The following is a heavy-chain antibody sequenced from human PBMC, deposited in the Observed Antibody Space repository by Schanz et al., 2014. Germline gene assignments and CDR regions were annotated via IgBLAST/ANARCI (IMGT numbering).Heavy chain of an antibody. J-gene: IGHJ4*02. CDR2: ISSSGSYI. D-gene: IGHD3-9*01. CDR1: GFTVSSNH. Sequence: EGQLAESGGGLVQPGGSLRLSCAVSGFTVSSNHMSWVRQAPGKGLEWVSSISSSGSYIHYADSVKRRFTISRDNSKNTLYLQMNSLRAEDTAVYYCAKQIHYDILTVTRNWGQGTLVTVSS. CDR3: AKQIHYDILTVTRN. V-gene: IGHV3-21*04.